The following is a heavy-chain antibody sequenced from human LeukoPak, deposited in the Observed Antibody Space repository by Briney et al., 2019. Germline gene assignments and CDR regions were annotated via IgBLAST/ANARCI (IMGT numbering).Heavy chain of an antibody. D-gene: IGHD6-19*01. J-gene: IGHJ4*02. Sequence: GASVKVSCKASGGTFTSYAISWVRQAPGQGLEWMGGIIPIFGTANYAQKFQGRVTITADESTSTAYMELSSLRSEDTAVYYCARENSGWYDYWGQGTMVTVSS. CDR3: ARENSGWYDY. CDR1: GGTFTSYA. CDR2: IIPIFGTA. V-gene: IGHV1-69*13.